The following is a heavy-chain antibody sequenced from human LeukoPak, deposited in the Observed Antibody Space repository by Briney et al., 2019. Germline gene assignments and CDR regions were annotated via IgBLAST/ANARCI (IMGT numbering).Heavy chain of an antibody. V-gene: IGHV3-74*01. CDR1: GFTFSSHW. Sequence: GSLRLSCAASGFTFSSHWMHWVRQAPGKGLVWVSQINSDGSSTSYADSVKGRFTISRDNAKNTLYLQMNSLRAEDTAVYYCARRSGSTYCGGDCYSNAFDIWGQGTMVTVSS. CDR3: ARRSGSTYCGGDCYSNAFDI. J-gene: IGHJ3*02. D-gene: IGHD2-21*02. CDR2: INSDGSST.